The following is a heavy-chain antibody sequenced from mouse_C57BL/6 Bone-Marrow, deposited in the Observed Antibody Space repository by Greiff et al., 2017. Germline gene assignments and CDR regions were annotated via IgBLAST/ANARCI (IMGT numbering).Heavy chain of an antibody. V-gene: IGHV1-81*01. CDR2: IYPRSGNT. CDR3: ASPLYYSNYDWYFDV. Sequence: VQGVESGAELARPGASVKLSCKASGYTFTSYGISWVKQRTGQGLEWIGEIYPRSGNTYYNEKFKGKATLTADKSSSTAYMELRSLTSEDSAVYVCASPLYYSNYDWYFDVWGTGTTVTVSS. D-gene: IGHD2-5*01. J-gene: IGHJ1*03. CDR1: GYTFTSYG.